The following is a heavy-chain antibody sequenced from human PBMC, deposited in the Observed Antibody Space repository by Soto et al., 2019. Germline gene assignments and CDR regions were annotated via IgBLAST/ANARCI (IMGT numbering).Heavy chain of an antibody. CDR3: ARDHRWGYEYGDYGDS. CDR2: INRHGDST. J-gene: IGHJ4*02. CDR1: GFGFDEYG. D-gene: IGHD4-17*01. Sequence: EVSLVESGGGVVRPGGSLRLSCEASGFGFDEYGMSWVRQGPGKGLEWVSGINRHGDSTGYADSVKGRFTISRDNAKNSLYLQMNGLRAEDTAFYYCARDHRWGYEYGDYGDSWGQGTLVTVSS. V-gene: IGHV3-20*04.